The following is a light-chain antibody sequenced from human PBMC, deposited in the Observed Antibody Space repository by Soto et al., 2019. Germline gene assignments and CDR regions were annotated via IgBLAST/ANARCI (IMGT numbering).Light chain of an antibody. CDR1: SSNIGNNY. J-gene: IGLJ7*01. CDR2: DNN. V-gene: IGLV1-51*01. CDR3: GTWDSSLSAPAV. Sequence: QSVLTQPPSVSAAPGQKVTISCSGSSSNIGNNYVSWYQQLPGTAPKLLIYDNNKRPSGIPDRFSGSKSGTSATLGITGLQTGEEADYYCGTWDSSLSAPAVFGGGTQLTVL.